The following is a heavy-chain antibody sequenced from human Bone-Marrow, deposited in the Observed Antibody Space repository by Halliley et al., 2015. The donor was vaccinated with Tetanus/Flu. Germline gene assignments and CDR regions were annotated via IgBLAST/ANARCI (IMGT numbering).Heavy chain of an antibody. CDR2: ISYDGSSK. D-gene: IGHD3-22*01. J-gene: IGHJ5*02. V-gene: IGHV3-30-3*01. CDR3: ARDGSSGYYIINFYDP. CDR1: GFRFSDYA. Sequence: SLRLSCSASGFRFSDYAMHWVRLAPGKGLEWVTTISYDGSSKNYADSVKGRFTISRDNSKGTVHLQMNSLRPEDTAVYYCARDGSSGYYIINFYDPWGQGTLVTVSS.